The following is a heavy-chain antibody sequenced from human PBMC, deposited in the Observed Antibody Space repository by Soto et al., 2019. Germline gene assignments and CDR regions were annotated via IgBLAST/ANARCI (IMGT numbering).Heavy chain of an antibody. J-gene: IGHJ5*02. D-gene: IGHD6-13*01. CDR3: AWAYSSSWYGVGRSDP. Sequence: SETLSLTCTVSGGSISSGGYYWSWIRQHPGKGLEWIGYIYYSGSTYYNPSLKSRVTISVDTSKNQFSLRLSSVTAADTTVYYCAWAYSSSWYGVGRSDPWGQGTLVTVSS. CDR1: GGSISSGGYY. CDR2: IYYSGST. V-gene: IGHV4-31*03.